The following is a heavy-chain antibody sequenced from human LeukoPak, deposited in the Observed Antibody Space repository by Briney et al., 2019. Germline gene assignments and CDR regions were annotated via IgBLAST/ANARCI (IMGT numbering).Heavy chain of an antibody. CDR2: IYYSGST. Sequence: SETLSLTCTVSGGSISSYYWSWIRQPPGKGLEWIGYIYYSGSTNYNPSLKSRVTISVDTSKNQFSLKLSSVTAADTAVYYCARGGSRDDAFDIWGQGTMVTVSS. V-gene: IGHV4-59*01. D-gene: IGHD2-15*01. CDR3: ARGGSRDDAFDI. J-gene: IGHJ3*02. CDR1: GGSISSYY.